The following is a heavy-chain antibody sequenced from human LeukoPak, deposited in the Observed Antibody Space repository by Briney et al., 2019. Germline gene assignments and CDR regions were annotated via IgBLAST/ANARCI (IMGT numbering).Heavy chain of an antibody. CDR1: GFTFSSYW. V-gene: IGHV3-74*01. CDR2: INSDGSST. CDR3: AKDPSRRSSSWYMNWFDP. Sequence: GGSLRLSCAASGFTFSSYWMHWVRQAPGKGLVWVSRINSDGSSTSYADSVKGRFTISRDNAKNTLYLQMNSLRAEDTAVYYCAKDPSRRSSSWYMNWFDPWGQGTLVTVSS. D-gene: IGHD6-13*01. J-gene: IGHJ5*02.